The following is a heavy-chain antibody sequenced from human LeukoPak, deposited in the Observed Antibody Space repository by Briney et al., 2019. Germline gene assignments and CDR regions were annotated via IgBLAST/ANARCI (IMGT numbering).Heavy chain of an antibody. Sequence: GASVKVSCKASGYTFTSYDINWVRQATGQGLEWMGWMNPNSGNTGYAQKFQGRVTITRNTSISTAYMELNRLKSDDTAVYYCAREKIGYYDGSGRGWFDPWGQGTLVTVSS. J-gene: IGHJ5*02. CDR1: GYTFTSYD. V-gene: IGHV1-8*03. CDR3: AREKIGYYDGSGRGWFDP. CDR2: MNPNSGNT. D-gene: IGHD3-22*01.